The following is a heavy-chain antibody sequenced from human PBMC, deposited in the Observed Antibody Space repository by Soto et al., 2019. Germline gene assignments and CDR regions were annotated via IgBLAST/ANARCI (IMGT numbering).Heavy chain of an antibody. CDR2: ISWDGGST. J-gene: IGHJ1*01. CDR3: ATDRIPAAGTGEYFQH. Sequence: PGGSLRLSCAASGFTFDDYTMHWVRQAPGKGLEWVSLISWDGGSTYYADSVKGRFTISRDNSKNSLYLQMNSLRTEDTAVYFCATDRIPAAGTGEYFQHWGQGTLVTVSS. D-gene: IGHD6-13*01. CDR1: GFTFDDYT. V-gene: IGHV3-43*01.